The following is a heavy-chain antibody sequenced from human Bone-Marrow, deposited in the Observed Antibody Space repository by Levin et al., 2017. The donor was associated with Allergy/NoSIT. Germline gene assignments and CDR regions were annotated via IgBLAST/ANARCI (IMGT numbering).Heavy chain of an antibody. Sequence: PGGSLRLSCTASGFTFSSFGIHWVRQAPGKGLEWVALIWYDDSNKYYAESVKGRFSISRDNSKNTVFRQMNSLRAEDTALYYCATYSSLSGDSEDHSYGVDVWGQGTTVTVSS. CDR1: GFTFSSFG. V-gene: IGHV3-33*01. CDR2: IWYDDSNK. CDR3: ATYSSLSGDSEDHSYGVDV. J-gene: IGHJ6*02. D-gene: IGHD2-21*01.